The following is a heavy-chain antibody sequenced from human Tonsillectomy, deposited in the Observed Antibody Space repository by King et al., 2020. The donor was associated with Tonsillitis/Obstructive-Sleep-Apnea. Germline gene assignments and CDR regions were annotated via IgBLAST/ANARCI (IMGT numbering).Heavy chain of an antibody. CDR3: ARMTGREGSTLDY. J-gene: IGHJ4*02. CDR2: IDSYT. CDR1: GYRFTSYW. V-gene: IGHV5-10-1*03. D-gene: IGHD1-26*01. Sequence: VQLVESGAEVKKPGESLRISCKGSGYRFTSYWISWVRQLPGKGLEWMGRIDSYTKYSPSFQGHVTISPDKSISTAYLQWSSLKASDTAMYYCARMTGREGSTLDYWGQGTLVTVSS.